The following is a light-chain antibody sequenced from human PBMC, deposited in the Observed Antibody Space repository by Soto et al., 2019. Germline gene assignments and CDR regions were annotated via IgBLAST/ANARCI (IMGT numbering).Light chain of an antibody. V-gene: IGKV1-39*01. J-gene: IGKJ2*01. CDR2: GAS. CDR1: QSINIY. Sequence: DIQMTQSPSSLFASVGDRVTVTCRASQSINIYLNWYQQKPGKAPTLLIYGASSLQSGVPSRFSGGGSRTECTLTISALQPEEFATYYCQQSYRNPYSFGQGTKLEI. CDR3: QQSYRNPYS.